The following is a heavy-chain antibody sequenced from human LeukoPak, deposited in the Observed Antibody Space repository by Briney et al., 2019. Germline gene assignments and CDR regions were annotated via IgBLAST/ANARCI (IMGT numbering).Heavy chain of an antibody. CDR1: GYTFISYA. V-gene: IGHV1-18*01. J-gene: IGHJ3*02. CDR2: ISAYNGNT. D-gene: IGHD4-23*01. CDR3: TGGNSGLRAFDI. Sequence: ASVKVSCKASGYTFISYAMNWVRQAPGQGLEWMGWISAYNGNTNYAQKLQGRVTMTTDTSTSTAYMELRSLRSDDTAVYYCTGGNSGLRAFDIWGQGTMVTVSS.